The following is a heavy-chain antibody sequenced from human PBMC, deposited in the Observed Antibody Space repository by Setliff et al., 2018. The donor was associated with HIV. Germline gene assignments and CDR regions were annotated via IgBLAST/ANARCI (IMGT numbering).Heavy chain of an antibody. CDR1: GDSISSSSYY. J-gene: IGHJ3*01. D-gene: IGHD1-26*01. V-gene: IGHV4-39*02. CDR3: ARDHTSGSLHAFDL. Sequence: SETLSLTCTVSGDSISSSSYYWGWIRQPPGKGLEWIGSIYYSGSTYYNPSLESRVSISVDTSKSQFSLKLISVTAADTAVYYCARDHTSGSLHAFDLWGPGTLVTVSS. CDR2: IYYSGST.